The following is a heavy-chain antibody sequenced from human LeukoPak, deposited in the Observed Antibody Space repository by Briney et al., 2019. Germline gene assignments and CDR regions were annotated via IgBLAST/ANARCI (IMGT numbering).Heavy chain of an antibody. CDR3: AKDPEVLRYFDWLAPDLDY. Sequence: GSLRLSCAASGFTFDDYGMSWVRQAPGKGLEWVSGINWNGDSTHYADSVKGRFTISRDNAKNSLYLQMNSLRAEDTAVYYCAKDPEVLRYFDWLAPDLDYWGQGTLVTVSS. D-gene: IGHD3-9*01. J-gene: IGHJ4*02. CDR1: GFTFDDYG. CDR2: INWNGDST. V-gene: IGHV3-20*04.